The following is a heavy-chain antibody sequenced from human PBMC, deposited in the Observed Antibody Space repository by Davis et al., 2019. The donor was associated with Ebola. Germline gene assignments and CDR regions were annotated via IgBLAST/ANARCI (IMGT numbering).Heavy chain of an antibody. V-gene: IGHV3-30-3*01. J-gene: IGHJ4*02. CDR1: GFTFSSYA. D-gene: IGHD5-12*01. Sequence: GESLKISCAASGFTFSSYAMHWVRQAPGKGLEWVAVISYDGSNKYYADSLKGRFTISRDNSKNTLYLQMNSLRAEDTAVYYCARAYDYYFNYWGQGTLVTVSS. CDR3: ARAYDYYFNY. CDR2: ISYDGSNK.